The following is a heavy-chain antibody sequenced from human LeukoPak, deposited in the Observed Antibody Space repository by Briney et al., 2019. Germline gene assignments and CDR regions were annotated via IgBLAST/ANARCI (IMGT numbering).Heavy chain of an antibody. CDR1: GFTFSSYA. Sequence: PGRSLRLSCAASGFTFSSYAMHWVRQAPGKGLEWVAVISYDGSNKYYADSVKGRFTISRDNSKNTLYLQMNSLRAEDTAVYYCAKDVFDLYDTYDYWGQGTLVTVSS. V-gene: IGHV3-30-3*01. CDR2: ISYDGSNK. D-gene: IGHD3-9*01. CDR3: AKDVFDLYDTYDY. J-gene: IGHJ4*02.